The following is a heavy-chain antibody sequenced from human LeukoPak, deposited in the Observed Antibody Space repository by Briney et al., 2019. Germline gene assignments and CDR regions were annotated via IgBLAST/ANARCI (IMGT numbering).Heavy chain of an antibody. CDR2: ISISGGST. J-gene: IGHJ2*01. Sequence: PGGSLRLSCAASGFIFSTYAMSWVRQAPGKGLEWVSSISISGGSTHYADSVKGRFTISRDNSKNTLLLQMKNLRAEDTAVYYCARDLEIVAAGWYFDLWGRGTLVTVSS. CDR1: GFIFSTYA. D-gene: IGHD6-13*01. V-gene: IGHV3-23*01. CDR3: ARDLEIVAAGWYFDL.